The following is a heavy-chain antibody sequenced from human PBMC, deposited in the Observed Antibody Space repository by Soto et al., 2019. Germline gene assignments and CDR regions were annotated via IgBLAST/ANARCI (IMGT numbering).Heavy chain of an antibody. V-gene: IGHV1-69*13. Sequence: SVKVSCKASGGTFSSYAISWVRQAPGQGLEWMGGIIPIFGTANYAQKFQGRVTITADESTSTAYMELSSLRSEDTAVYYCGLDSSSWYYFDYWGQGTLVTVSS. CDR3: GLDSSSWYYFDY. D-gene: IGHD6-13*01. J-gene: IGHJ4*02. CDR2: IIPIFGTA. CDR1: GGTFSSYA.